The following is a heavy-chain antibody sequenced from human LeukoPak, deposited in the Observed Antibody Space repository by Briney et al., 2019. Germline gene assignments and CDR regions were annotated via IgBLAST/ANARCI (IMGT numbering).Heavy chain of an antibody. CDR2: IYYSGST. Sequence: SETLSLTCTVSGGSISSSSYYWGWIRQPPGKGLEWIGSIYYSGSTYYNPSLKSRVTISVDTSKNQFSLKLSSVTAADTAVYYCARDLRIGSGWPLDYWGQGTLVTVSS. CDR1: GGSISSSSYY. CDR3: ARDLRIGSGWPLDY. V-gene: IGHV4-39*07. D-gene: IGHD6-19*01. J-gene: IGHJ4*02.